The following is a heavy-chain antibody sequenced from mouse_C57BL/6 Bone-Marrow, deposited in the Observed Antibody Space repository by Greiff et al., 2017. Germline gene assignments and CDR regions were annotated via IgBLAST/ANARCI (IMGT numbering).Heavy chain of an antibody. Sequence: QVQLQQPGAELVRPGTSVKLSCKASGYTFTSYWMHWVKQRPGHGLEWIGVIDPSDSYTNYNQKFKGKATLTVDTSSRTAYMQLSSLASEDSAVYYCAYYYGSGDYWGQGTTLTVAS. CDR2: IDPSDSYT. V-gene: IGHV1-59*01. J-gene: IGHJ2*01. CDR3: AYYYGSGDY. D-gene: IGHD1-1*01. CDR1: GYTFTSYW.